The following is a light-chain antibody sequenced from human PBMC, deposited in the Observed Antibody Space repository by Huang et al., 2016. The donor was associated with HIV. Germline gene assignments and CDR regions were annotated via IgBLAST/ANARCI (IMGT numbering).Light chain of an antibody. Sequence: DIVMTQSPDALAVSLGERATITCKSSRSVFHSPNKNNYLAWYQQKPGQPPKMLLYWASARESGVPDRFNGSGSGTDFTVTISSLQAEDVALYYCQQYYKTPLTFGGGTRVELK. CDR2: WAS. CDR3: QQYYKTPLT. V-gene: IGKV4-1*01. CDR1: RSVFHSPNKNNY. J-gene: IGKJ4*01.